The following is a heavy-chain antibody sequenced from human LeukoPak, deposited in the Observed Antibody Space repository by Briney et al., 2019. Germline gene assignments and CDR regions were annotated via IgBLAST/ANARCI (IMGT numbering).Heavy chain of an antibody. CDR1: GGSISSGGYY. V-gene: IGHV4-30-2*01. CDR2: IYHSGST. Sequence: SETLSLTCTVSGGSISSGGYYWSWIRQPPGKGLEWIEYIYHSGSTYYNPSLKSRVTISVDRSKNQFSLKLSSVTAADTAVYYCARDGSGSWATFDYWGQGTLVTVSS. CDR3: ARDGSGSWATFDY. J-gene: IGHJ4*02. D-gene: IGHD1-26*01.